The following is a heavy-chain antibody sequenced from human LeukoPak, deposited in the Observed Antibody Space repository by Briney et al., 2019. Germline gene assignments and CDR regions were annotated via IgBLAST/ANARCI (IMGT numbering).Heavy chain of an antibody. CDR1: GGSFSGYY. J-gene: IGHJ5*02. CDR3: ARGPLIAARFTFRRNRGYNWFDP. CDR2: INHSGST. D-gene: IGHD6-6*01. Sequence: SEALSLTCAVYGGSFSGYYWSWIRQPPGKGLEWIGEINHSGSTNYNPSLKSRVAISVDTSKNQFSLKLRSVTAADTAVYYCARGPLIAARFTFRRNRGYNWFDPWGQGTLVTVSS. V-gene: IGHV4-34*01.